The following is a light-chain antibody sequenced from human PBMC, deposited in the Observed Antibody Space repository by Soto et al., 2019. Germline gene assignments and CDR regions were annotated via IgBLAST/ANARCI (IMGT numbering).Light chain of an antibody. V-gene: IGKV3-11*01. CDR3: QQRRTWPGT. J-gene: IGKJ2*01. CDR1: QDISNF. Sequence: VLTQSPATLSLSPGERATLSCRASQDISNFLAWYQQRPGQAPRLLIFDASNRAIGTPPRFSGRVSRTHFTLTISSLEPQEFGVYSCQQRRTWPGTFGQRTKL. CDR2: DAS.